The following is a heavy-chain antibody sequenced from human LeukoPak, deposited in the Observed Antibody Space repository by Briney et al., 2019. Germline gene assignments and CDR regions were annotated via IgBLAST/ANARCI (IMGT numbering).Heavy chain of an antibody. J-gene: IGHJ4*02. CDR2: IYYSGST. V-gene: IGHV4-59*01. CDR3: ARGYSGGYGRFDY. Sequence: SETLSLTCVVYGGSFSGYYWSWIRQPPGKGLEWIGYIYYSGSTSYNPSLKSRVTISVDTSKNQFSLKLSSVTAADTAVYYCARGYSGGYGRFDYWGQGTLVTVSS. D-gene: IGHD1-26*01. CDR1: GGSFSGYY.